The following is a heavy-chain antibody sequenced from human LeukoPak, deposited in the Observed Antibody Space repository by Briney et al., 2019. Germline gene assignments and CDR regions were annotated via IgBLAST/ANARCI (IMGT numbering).Heavy chain of an antibody. Sequence: GGSLRLSCTASGFTFTYSLMTWVRQAPGKGLEWVSSISGSAGSTFYADSVKGRFTISRDNAKNSLYLQMNSLRAEDTAVYYCARQPEDRGFWYFDLWGRGTLVTVSS. V-gene: IGHV3-23*01. CDR2: ISGSAGST. D-gene: IGHD5-18*01. CDR1: GFTFTYSL. J-gene: IGHJ2*01. CDR3: ARQPEDRGFWYFDL.